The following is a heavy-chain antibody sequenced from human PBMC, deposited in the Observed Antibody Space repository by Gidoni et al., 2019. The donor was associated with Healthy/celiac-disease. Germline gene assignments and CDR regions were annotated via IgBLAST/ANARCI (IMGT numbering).Heavy chain of an antibody. V-gene: IGHV1-3*01. D-gene: IGHD6-13*01. CDR2: INAGNGNT. CDR3: ARIPAYSSSGPRYFDL. CDR1: GSTFTSYA. Sequence: QVQLVQSGAEVKKPGASVKVSCKASGSTFTSYAMHWVRKAPGQRLEWMGWINAGNGNTQYSQKFQGRVTITRDTSASTAYMELSSLRSEDTAVYYCARIPAYSSSGPRYFDLWGRGTLVTVSS. J-gene: IGHJ2*01.